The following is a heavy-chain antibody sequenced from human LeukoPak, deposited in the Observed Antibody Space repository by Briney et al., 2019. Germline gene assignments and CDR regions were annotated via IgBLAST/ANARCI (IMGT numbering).Heavy chain of an antibody. J-gene: IGHJ4*02. Sequence: GGSLRLSCAASGFTFSDYYMSWIRQAPGKGLEWVLYISSSSSYTNYADSVKGRFTISRDNAKNSLYLQMNSLRAEDTAVYYCARDCSSTTCYDYWGQGTQVTVSS. V-gene: IGHV3-11*05. CDR1: GFTFSDYY. D-gene: IGHD2-2*01. CDR3: ARDCSSTTCYDY. CDR2: ISSSSSYT.